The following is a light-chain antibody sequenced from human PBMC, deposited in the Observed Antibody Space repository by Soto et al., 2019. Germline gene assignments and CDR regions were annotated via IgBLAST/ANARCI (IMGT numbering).Light chain of an antibody. J-gene: IGKJ4*01. CDR1: QSVSSK. CDR3: QQYNNWPPL. Sequence: TVMTQSPVTLSVSPGERATLSCRASQSVSSKLAWYQQKRGLAPRLLIYGASTRATGIPARFSGSGSETEFTLTISSLQSEDFADYYCQQYNNWPPLFGGGTKVEIK. V-gene: IGKV3D-15*01. CDR2: GAS.